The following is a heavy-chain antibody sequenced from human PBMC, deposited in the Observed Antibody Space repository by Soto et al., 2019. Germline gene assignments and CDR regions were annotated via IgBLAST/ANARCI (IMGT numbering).Heavy chain of an antibody. D-gene: IGHD2-2*01. J-gene: IGHJ4*02. CDR1: GFTFSSYG. V-gene: IGHV3-30*03. CDR2: ISYDGSNK. CDR3: ARKSSSVPNSALGY. Sequence: GGSLRLSCAASGFTFSSYGMHWVRQAPGKGLEWVAVISYDGSNKYYADSVKGRFTISRDNSKNTLYLQMNSLRAEDTAVYYCARKSSSVPNSALGYWGQGTLVTVSS.